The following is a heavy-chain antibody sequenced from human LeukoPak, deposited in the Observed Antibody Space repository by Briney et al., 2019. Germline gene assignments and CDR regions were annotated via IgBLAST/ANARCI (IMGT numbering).Heavy chain of an antibody. CDR3: ARHASSSDSTASYYSFDY. V-gene: IGHV4-39*01. D-gene: IGHD3-22*01. CDR2: VHYGGST. J-gene: IGHJ4*02. CDR1: GGSISSSGSF. Sequence: SETLSLTCTVSGGSISSSGSFWDWIRQPPGKGLEWIGTVHYGGSTYYNPSLKSRVIIAVDTSKNQFSLRLTSVTAADTAVFYCARHASSSDSTASYYSFDYWGRGTLVTVSS.